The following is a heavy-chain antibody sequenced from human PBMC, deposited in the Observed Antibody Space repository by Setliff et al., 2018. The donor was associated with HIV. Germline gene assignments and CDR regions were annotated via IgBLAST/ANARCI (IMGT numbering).Heavy chain of an antibody. J-gene: IGHJ6*03. Sequence: SETLSLTCTVSGGSISSSSYYWGWIRQPPGKGLEWIVNIYYSGSTYYNPSLKSRVTISVDTSKNQFSLKLSSVTAADTAVYYCARDRRGYYYGSGSCYMDVWGTGTTVTVSS. CDR2: IYYSGST. CDR1: GGSISSSSYY. V-gene: IGHV4-39*02. CDR3: ARDRRGYYYGSGSCYMDV. D-gene: IGHD3-10*01.